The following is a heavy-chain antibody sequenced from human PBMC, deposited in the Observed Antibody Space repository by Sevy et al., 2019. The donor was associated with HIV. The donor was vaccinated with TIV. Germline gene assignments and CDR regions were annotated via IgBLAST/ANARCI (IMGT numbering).Heavy chain of an antibody. CDR3: ATPRFDF. CDR2: MNTDGSST. Sequence: GGSLRLSCEASGFDFSSHWMQWVRQAPGKGLVWVPRMNTDGSSTNYADSVKGRFTISRDNAKNTLYLEMNNLRDEDTALYYCATPRFDFWGPGTLVTVSS. J-gene: IGHJ4*02. V-gene: IGHV3-74*01. CDR1: GFDFSSHW.